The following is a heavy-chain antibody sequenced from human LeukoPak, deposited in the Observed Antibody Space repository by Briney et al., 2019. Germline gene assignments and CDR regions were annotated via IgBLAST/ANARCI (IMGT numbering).Heavy chain of an antibody. CDR2: ISSSSSHI. D-gene: IGHD3-10*01. Sequence: GGSLRLSCAASGFTFSSYSMNWVRQAPGKGLEWVSSISSSSSHIYYADSVKGRFTVSRDNAKNSLYLQMNSLRAEDTAVYYCARHNSGSYDLEYWGQGTLVTVSS. J-gene: IGHJ4*02. V-gene: IGHV3-21*01. CDR3: ARHNSGSYDLEY. CDR1: GFTFSSYS.